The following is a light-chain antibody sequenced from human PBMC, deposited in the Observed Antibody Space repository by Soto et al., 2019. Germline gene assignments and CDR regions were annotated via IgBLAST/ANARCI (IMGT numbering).Light chain of an antibody. V-gene: IGKV1-39*01. Sequence: DIQMTQSPSSLSASVGDRFTITCRASQSISYYLNWYQQKPGRAPRLLIYTTSSLQSGVPSRFSGSGSGTDFTLTISSLQPEDFATYYCQQSYSIPLTFGQGTTGDIK. CDR1: QSISYY. CDR3: QQSYSIPLT. CDR2: TTS. J-gene: IGKJ1*01.